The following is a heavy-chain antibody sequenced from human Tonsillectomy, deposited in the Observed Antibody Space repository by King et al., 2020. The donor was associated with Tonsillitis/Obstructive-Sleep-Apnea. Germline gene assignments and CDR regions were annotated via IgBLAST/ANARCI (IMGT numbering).Heavy chain of an antibody. V-gene: IGHV4-59*01. D-gene: IGHD2-2*01. CDR1: GGSISSYY. CDR2: IFYSGGT. Sequence: QLQESGPGLVKPSETLSLTFTVSGGSISSYYWSWIRQPPGKGLEWIGDIFYSGGTNYNPSLKSRVTISVDTAKNQFSLKLSLVTAADTAVYYCARDHCSSTSCYGNYYYMDVWGKGTTVTVSS. CDR3: ARDHCSSTSCYGNYYYMDV. J-gene: IGHJ6*03.